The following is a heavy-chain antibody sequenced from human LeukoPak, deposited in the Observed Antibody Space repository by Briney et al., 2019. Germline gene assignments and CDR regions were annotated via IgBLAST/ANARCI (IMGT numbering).Heavy chain of an antibody. CDR2: INSDGSST. Sequence: GGSLRLSWAASGXIFSSYWMHWVRQAPGEGLVWVSRINSDGSSTNYADSVKGRFTISRDNAKNTLYLQMKSLRAEDTAVYYCARSISVRYSFDCWGQGTLVTVSS. J-gene: IGHJ4*02. CDR1: GXIFSSYW. D-gene: IGHD1-26*01. V-gene: IGHV3-74*01. CDR3: ARSISVRYSFDC.